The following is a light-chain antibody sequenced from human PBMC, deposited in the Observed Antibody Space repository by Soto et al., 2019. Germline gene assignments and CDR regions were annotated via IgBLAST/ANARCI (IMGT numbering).Light chain of an antibody. J-gene: IGKJ3*01. CDR2: AAS. V-gene: IGKV1-39*01. CDR1: QSISSY. CDR3: QQSYSTPA. Sequence: DIQMTQSPSSLSASVGDRVTITCRASQSISSYLNWYQQKPGKAPKLLIYAASSLQSGVPSRFSGSGSGTDFTLPISSLQPEDFATYYCQQSYSTPAFGPGTKVDIK.